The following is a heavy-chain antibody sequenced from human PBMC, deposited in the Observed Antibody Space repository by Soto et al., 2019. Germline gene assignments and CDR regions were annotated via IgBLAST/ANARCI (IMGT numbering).Heavy chain of an antibody. CDR3: ASGGRVYDFWSGPFNY. J-gene: IGHJ4*02. CDR1: GGSISSYY. Sequence: SETLSLTCTVSGGSISSYYWSWIRQPPGKGLEWIGYIYYSGSTNYNPSLKSRVTISVDTSKNQFSLKLSSVTAADTAVYYCASGGRVYDFWSGPFNYWGQGTLVTVSS. V-gene: IGHV4-59*01. CDR2: IYYSGST. D-gene: IGHD3-3*01.